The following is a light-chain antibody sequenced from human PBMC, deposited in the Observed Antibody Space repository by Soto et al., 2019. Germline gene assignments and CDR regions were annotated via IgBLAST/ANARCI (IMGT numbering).Light chain of an antibody. CDR1: SSDVGSYNL. J-gene: IGLJ2*01. V-gene: IGLV2-23*02. CDR2: EVS. CDR3: CSYAGSVV. Sequence: QSVLTQPASVSGSPGQSITISCTGTSSDVGSYNLVSWYQQHPGKAPKLMIYEVSKRPSGVSNRCSGSKSGNTASLTISGLQAEDEADYYCCSYAGSVVFGGGTKLTVL.